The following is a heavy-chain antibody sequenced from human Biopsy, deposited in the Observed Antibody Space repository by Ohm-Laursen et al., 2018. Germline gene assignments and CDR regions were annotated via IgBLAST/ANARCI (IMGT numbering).Heavy chain of an antibody. CDR3: ASVVLGPTNDAFDL. V-gene: IGHV4-59*10. Sequence: GTLSLTCAVYNVSFSSFYWSWIRQPAGKGLEWIGRIYPGGSTNYNPSLKSRVTMSVDTSKKQLSLRLRSVTAADTAMYYCASVVLGPTNDAFDLWGQGTMVGVSS. D-gene: IGHD3-22*01. CDR1: NVSFSSFY. J-gene: IGHJ3*01. CDR2: IYPGGST.